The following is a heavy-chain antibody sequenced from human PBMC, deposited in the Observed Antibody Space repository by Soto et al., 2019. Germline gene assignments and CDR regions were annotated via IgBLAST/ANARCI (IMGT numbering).Heavy chain of an antibody. CDR2: IIPIFGTA. CDR3: ARAPHGYGGHIPIDY. Sequence: QVQLVQSGAEVKKPGSSVKVSCKASGGTFSSYAISWVRQAPGQGLEWMGGIIPIFGTANYAQKFQGRVTITADESTSTGYKELSSLRSEDTAVYYCARAPHGYGGHIPIDYWGQGTLVTVSS. V-gene: IGHV1-69*01. CDR1: GGTFSSYA. J-gene: IGHJ4*02. D-gene: IGHD5-12*01.